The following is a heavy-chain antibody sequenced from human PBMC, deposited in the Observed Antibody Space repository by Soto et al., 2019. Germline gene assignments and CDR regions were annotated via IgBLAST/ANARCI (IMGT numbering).Heavy chain of an antibody. Sequence: EVQLEESGGDLVHPGGSLTLSCAVSGFNFTGSAMHWVRQASGKGLEWVGSIRSKANNYATSYAASLNGRFTVSRDDSRNTTYLQMNNLKHEATARYYCTCRYCGNDNCSDYTDVWGKGTTVTFSS. J-gene: IGHJ6*03. V-gene: IGHV3-73*01. CDR3: TCRYCGNDNCSDYTDV. CDR1: GFNFTGSA. CDR2: IRSKANNYAT. D-gene: IGHD2-21*01.